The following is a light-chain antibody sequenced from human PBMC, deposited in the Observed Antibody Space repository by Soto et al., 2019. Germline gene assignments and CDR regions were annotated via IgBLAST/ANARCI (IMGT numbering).Light chain of an antibody. CDR3: NSYTSKSTGV. J-gene: IGLJ1*01. Sequence: QSALTQPASVSGSPGQSITISCTGTSSDVGGYNYVSWYQQHPGKAPKLIISEVSNRPSGVSNRFSGSKSGNTASLTISGLQAEDEAEYYCNSYTSKSTGVFGTGTKLTVL. CDR2: EVS. V-gene: IGLV2-14*01. CDR1: SSDVGGYNY.